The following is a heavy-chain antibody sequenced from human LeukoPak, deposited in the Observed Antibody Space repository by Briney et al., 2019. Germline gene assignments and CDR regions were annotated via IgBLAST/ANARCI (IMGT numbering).Heavy chain of an antibody. CDR3: ARCSGGTCFPRGYMDV. V-gene: IGHV3-33*01. CDR1: GFTFSTYG. CDR2: IWYDGSNN. J-gene: IGHJ6*03. D-gene: IGHD2-15*01. Sequence: QPGRSPRLSCAASGFTFSTYGMHWVRQAPGKGLEWVAVIWYDGSNNYYADSVKGRFTISRDNSKNTLYLQMNSLRAEDTAVYCCARCSGGTCFPRGYMDVWGKGTTVTVSS.